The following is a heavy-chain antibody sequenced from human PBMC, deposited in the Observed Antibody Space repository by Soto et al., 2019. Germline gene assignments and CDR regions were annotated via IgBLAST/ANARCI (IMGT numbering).Heavy chain of an antibody. CDR1: GYTFTNYA. CDR2: VNTYNGNP. D-gene: IGHD6-13*01. Sequence: QVQVVQSGVEVKKPGTSVKVSCKASGYTFTNYAISWVRQAPGRGLEWMGWVNTYNGNPNYAQIFQGRITMTTDTSTGTAYMELRSLKSDHSAVYYCARDSQYSTSWQRFDSWGQGTLVTVSS. V-gene: IGHV1-18*01. J-gene: IGHJ4*02. CDR3: ARDSQYSTSWQRFDS.